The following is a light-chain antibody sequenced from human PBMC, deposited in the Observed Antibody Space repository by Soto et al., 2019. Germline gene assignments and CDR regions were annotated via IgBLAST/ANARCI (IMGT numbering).Light chain of an antibody. J-gene: IGKJ2*01. CDR1: QSISNY. V-gene: IGKV1-39*01. Sequence: DIQMTQSPSSLSASVGDRVTITRRASQSISNYLNWYQQKPGKAPKLLIYAASSLQSGVPSRFSGSGSGTDFTLTISSLQPEDSATYYCQQSYSTPMYTFGQGTKLEIK. CDR2: AAS. CDR3: QQSYSTPMYT.